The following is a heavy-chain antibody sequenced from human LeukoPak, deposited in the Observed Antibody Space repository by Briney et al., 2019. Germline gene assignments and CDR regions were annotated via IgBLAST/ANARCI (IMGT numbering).Heavy chain of an antibody. CDR3: AKASTPIRGFCSSGSCTRFDY. CDR2: IYPADSDT. Sequence: GESRKISCKGSGYRFTDYWIGRVRQMPGKGPEWVGVIYPADSDTRYSPSFQGQVTISADKSIRTAYLQWRSLKASATAIYYCAKASTPIRGFCSSGSCTRFDYWGQGTLVTVSS. J-gene: IGHJ4*02. V-gene: IGHV5-51*01. D-gene: IGHD2-15*01. CDR1: GYRFTDYW.